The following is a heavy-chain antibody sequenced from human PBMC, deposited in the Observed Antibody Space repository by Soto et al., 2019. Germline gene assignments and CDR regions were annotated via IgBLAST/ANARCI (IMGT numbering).Heavy chain of an antibody. Sequence: PGGSLRLSCAASGFTFSSYAMSWGRQAPGKGLEWVSASSGSGGSTYYADSVKGRFTISRDNSKNTLYLQMNSLRAEDTAVYYCAKGSRNVVVVAATPIWFDPWGQGTLVTVSS. V-gene: IGHV3-23*01. CDR1: GFTFSSYA. CDR2: SSGSGGST. D-gene: IGHD2-15*01. CDR3: AKGSRNVVVVAATPIWFDP. J-gene: IGHJ5*02.